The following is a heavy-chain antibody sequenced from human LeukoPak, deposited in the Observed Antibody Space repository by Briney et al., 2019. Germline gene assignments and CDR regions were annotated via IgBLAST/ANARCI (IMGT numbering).Heavy chain of an antibody. V-gene: IGHV4-59*01. Sequence: SETLSLTCTVFGDSISSYYWSWIRQPPGKGLEWVGDISHSGSTNYNPSLKGRVTISVDTSKNHFSLNLSSVTAADTAVYYCARGRAAAGMICFDPWGQGTLVTVSS. D-gene: IGHD6-13*01. CDR2: ISHSGST. CDR1: GDSISSYY. J-gene: IGHJ5*02. CDR3: ARGRAAAGMICFDP.